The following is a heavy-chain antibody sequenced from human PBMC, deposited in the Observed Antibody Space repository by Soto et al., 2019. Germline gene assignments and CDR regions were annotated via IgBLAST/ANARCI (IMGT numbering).Heavy chain of an antibody. CDR2: IKSKTDGGTT. V-gene: IGHV3-15*01. J-gene: IGHJ3*02. CDR3: TTTEGHIVVVTAIYFDAFDI. CDR1: GFTFSNAW. D-gene: IGHD2-21*02. Sequence: GGSLRLSCAASGFTFSNAWMSWVRQAPGKGLEWVGRIKSKTDGGTTDYAAPVKGRFTISRDDSKNTLYLQMNSLKTEDTAVYYCTTTEGHIVVVTAIYFDAFDIWGQGTMVTVSS.